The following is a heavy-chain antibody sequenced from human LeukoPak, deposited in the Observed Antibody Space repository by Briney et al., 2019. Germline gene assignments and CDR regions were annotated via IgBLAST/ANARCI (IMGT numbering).Heavy chain of an antibody. Sequence: SCKASGYTFTGYYMHWVRQAPGKGLEWAAVISYDGSNKYYADSVKGRFTISRDNTKNTLYLQMNSLKAEDTAVYYCAKDPSSSWYGEYFQRWGQGTLVTVSS. CDR3: AKDPSSSWYGEYFQR. V-gene: IGHV3-30*18. CDR2: ISYDGSNK. J-gene: IGHJ1*01. CDR1: GYTFTGYY. D-gene: IGHD6-13*01.